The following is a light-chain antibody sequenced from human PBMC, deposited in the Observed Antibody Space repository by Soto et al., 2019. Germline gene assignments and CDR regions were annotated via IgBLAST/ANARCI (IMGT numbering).Light chain of an antibody. CDR2: SAS. CDR3: QQTRSFPLT. V-gene: IGKV1-12*01. J-gene: IGKJ4*01. CDR1: QAITSW. Sequence: DIHVTQSPSSVSASVGDRVTITCRASQAITSWLAWYQQKPGRAPKPLIYSASSLQSGAPSRFTGSGSGTDFTLTITSLQPDDAAVYYCQQTRSFPLTFGGGTKVEI.